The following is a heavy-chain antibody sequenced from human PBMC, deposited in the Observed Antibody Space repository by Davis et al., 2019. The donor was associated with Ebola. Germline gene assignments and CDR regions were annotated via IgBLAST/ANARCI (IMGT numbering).Heavy chain of an antibody. CDR1: GFTFSNYA. Sequence: GESLKISCAASGFTFSNYAMHWVRQAPGKGLEWVALIPHDGRNAYYTDSVKGRFTISRDSAKNSLYLQMNSLRIEDTALYYCVRDYTGSTWSGAFDLWGRGTMVTVSS. CDR2: IPHDGRNA. D-gene: IGHD6-13*01. CDR3: VRDYTGSTWSGAFDL. V-gene: IGHV3-30*04. J-gene: IGHJ3*01.